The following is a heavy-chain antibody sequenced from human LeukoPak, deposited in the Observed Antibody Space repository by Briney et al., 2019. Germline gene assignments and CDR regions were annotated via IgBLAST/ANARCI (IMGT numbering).Heavy chain of an antibody. CDR1: GGSFSGYY. CDR2: INHSGST. Sequence: SETLSLTCAVYGGSFSGYYWSWIRQPPGKGLEWIGEINHSGSTNYNPSLKSRVTISVDTSKNQFSLKLSSVTAADTAVYYCARGRILYFKKSYYFDYWGQGTLVTVSS. J-gene: IGHJ4*02. V-gene: IGHV4-34*01. D-gene: IGHD2-8*01. CDR3: ARGRILYFKKSYYFDY.